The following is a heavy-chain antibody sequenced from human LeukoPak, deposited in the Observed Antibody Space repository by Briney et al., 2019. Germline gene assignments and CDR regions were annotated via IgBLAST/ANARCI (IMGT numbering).Heavy chain of an antibody. CDR1: GYAFSNYW. Sequence: GESLKISCKGSGYAFSNYWVVWVRQMPGKGLEWMGIIYPGDSDTRYSPSFQGQVTISADKSISTAYLQWSSLKASDTAMYYCARTQWVTQQLDEWNWFDPWGQGTLVTVSS. CDR2: IYPGDSDT. D-gene: IGHD6-13*01. V-gene: IGHV5-51*01. CDR3: ARTQWVTQQLDEWNWFDP. J-gene: IGHJ5*02.